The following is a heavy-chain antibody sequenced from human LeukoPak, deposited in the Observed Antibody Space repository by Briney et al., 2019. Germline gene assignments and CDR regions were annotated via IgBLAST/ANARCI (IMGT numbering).Heavy chain of an antibody. J-gene: IGHJ4*02. V-gene: IGHV4-39*01. CDR1: GGSSSSSSYY. CDR3: AREMATIEFDY. D-gene: IGHD5-24*01. CDR2: IYYSGST. Sequence: PSETLSLNCTVSGGSSSSSSYYWGWIRQPPGKGLEWIGSIYYSGSTYYNPSLKSRVTIPVDSSKTQFSLKLSSVTAAQAAVYYCAREMATIEFDYWGQGTLVTVSS.